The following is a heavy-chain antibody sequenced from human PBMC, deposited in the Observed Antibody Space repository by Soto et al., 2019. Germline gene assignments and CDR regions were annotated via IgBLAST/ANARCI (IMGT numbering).Heavy chain of an antibody. J-gene: IGHJ4*02. D-gene: IGHD3-10*01. V-gene: IGHV1-46*01. CDR3: ARGDGYFGSGSTSYFDN. CDR1: GYAFSSYY. CDR2: INPSGDTT. Sequence: QVQLVQSGAEVKKPGASVKVSCKASGYAFSSYYMHWVRQAPGHGLEWMGIINPSGDTTTYPQNFQGRVTMTRDTSTSTLYLELSSLRSEDTAVYDCARGDGYFGSGSTSYFDNWGQGTLVTVSS.